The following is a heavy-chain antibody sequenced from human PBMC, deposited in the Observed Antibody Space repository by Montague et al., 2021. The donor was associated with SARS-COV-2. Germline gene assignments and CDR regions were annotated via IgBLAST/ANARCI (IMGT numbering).Heavy chain of an antibody. J-gene: IGHJ6*02. CDR3: ARDYGDYSYYYGLDV. CDR1: GGSIRSGSYY. D-gene: IGHD4-17*01. V-gene: IGHV4-61*02. CDR2: IYSSGST. Sequence: TLSLTYTVSGGSIRSGSYYWSWIRQPAGKGLEWIGRIYSSGSTNYNPSLKSRVTMSVDTSKNQFSLKVSSVTAADTAVYYCARDYGDYSYYYGLDVWGPGTTVTVSS.